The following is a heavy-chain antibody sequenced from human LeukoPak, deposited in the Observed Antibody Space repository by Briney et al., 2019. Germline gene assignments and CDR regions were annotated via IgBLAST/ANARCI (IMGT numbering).Heavy chain of an antibody. CDR1: GFTFSSYA. J-gene: IGHJ4*02. CDR3: AKDESPSIAADKY. Sequence: GGSLRLSCAATGFTFSSYAMSWVRQTPGKGLEWVSAISGSGGSTYYADSVKGRFTISRDNSKNTLYLQMNSLRAEDTAVYYCAKDESPSIAADKYWGQGTLVTVSS. V-gene: IGHV3-23*01. D-gene: IGHD6-25*01. CDR2: ISGSGGST.